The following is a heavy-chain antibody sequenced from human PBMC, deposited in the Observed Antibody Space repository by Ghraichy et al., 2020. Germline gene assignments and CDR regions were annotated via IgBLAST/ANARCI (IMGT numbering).Heavy chain of an antibody. J-gene: IGHJ3*02. CDR1: GFTFSDYY. CDR2: ISSSGSTI. V-gene: IGHV3-11*01. Sequence: GGSLRLSCAASGFTFSDYYMSWIRQAPGKGLEWVSYISSSGSTIYYADSVKGRFTISRDNAKNSLYLQMNSLRAEDTAVYYCARDLERWVQLSAFEIWGQGTMVTVSS. CDR3: ARDLERWVQLSAFEI. D-gene: IGHD5-24*01.